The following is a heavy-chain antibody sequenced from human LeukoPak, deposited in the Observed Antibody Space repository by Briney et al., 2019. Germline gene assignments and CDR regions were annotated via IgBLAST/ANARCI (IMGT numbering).Heavy chain of an antibody. D-gene: IGHD3-9*01. V-gene: IGHV5-51*01. CDR3: AVRSVRYFES. Sequence: GESLKISCRGSGYSFTTYWIGWVRQMPGKGLEWMGIIYPGDSDTRHSPSFQGQVTISVDESISTAYLEWSSLKASDTAMYYCAVRSVRYFESWGQGTLVTVSP. J-gene: IGHJ4*02. CDR1: GYSFTTYW. CDR2: IYPGDSDT.